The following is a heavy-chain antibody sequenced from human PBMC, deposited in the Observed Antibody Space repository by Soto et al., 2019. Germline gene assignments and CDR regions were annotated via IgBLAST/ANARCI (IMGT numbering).Heavy chain of an antibody. CDR2: ISGSDGKT. CDR3: ARWSYLDY. CDR1: GFSFGSYA. D-gene: IGHD3-3*01. V-gene: IGHV3-23*01. J-gene: IGHJ4*02. Sequence: GGSLRLSCAASGFSFGSYALSWVRQAPGKGLEWVSTISGSDGKTFYADAVKGRLSISRDTSQNTLYLQMNSLRADDTAIYCCARWSYLDYWGQGTRVTVSS.